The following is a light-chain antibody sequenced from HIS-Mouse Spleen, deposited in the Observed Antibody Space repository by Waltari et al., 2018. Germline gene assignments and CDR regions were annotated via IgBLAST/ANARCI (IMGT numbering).Light chain of an antibody. J-gene: IGLJ3*02. CDR2: KDR. CDR1: ALPKQY. V-gene: IGLV3-25*03. Sequence: SYELTQPPSVSVSPGQTARITCSGDALPKQYAYWYQQKPGQAPVLVIYKDRERPSGIPGRFSGASSGTTVTLTISGVQAEDEADYHCQSADSSGTYWVFGGGTKLTVL. CDR3: QSADSSGTYWV.